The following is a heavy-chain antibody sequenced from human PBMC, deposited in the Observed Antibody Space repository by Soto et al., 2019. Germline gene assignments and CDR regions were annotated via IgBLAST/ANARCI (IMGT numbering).Heavy chain of an antibody. V-gene: IGHV4-31*03. CDR3: ARDQTQVMLGHWFDP. CDR2: IYYSGST. D-gene: IGHD3-10*02. Sequence: QVQLQESGPGLVKPSQTLSLTCTVSGGSISSGDYYWSWIRQHPGKGLEWIGYIYYSGSTYYNPSLKSRVTISVDTSKNQFSLKLSSVTAADTAVYYCARDQTQVMLGHWFDPWGQGTLVTVSS. J-gene: IGHJ5*02. CDR1: GGSISSGDYY.